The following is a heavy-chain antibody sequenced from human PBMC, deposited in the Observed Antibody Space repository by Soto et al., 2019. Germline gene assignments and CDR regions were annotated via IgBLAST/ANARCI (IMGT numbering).Heavy chain of an antibody. D-gene: IGHD1-20*01. CDR1: GDSVSSNSAA. J-gene: IGHJ5*02. CDR3: ARGITGNWKNHNNWFDP. V-gene: IGHV6-1*01. Sequence: PSQTLSLTCAISGDSVSSNSAAWNWIRQSPSRGLEWLGRTYYRSKWYNDYAVSVKSRITINPDTSKNQFSLQLNSVTPEDTAVYYCARGITGNWKNHNNWFDPWGQGTLVTVSS. CDR2: TYYRSKWYN.